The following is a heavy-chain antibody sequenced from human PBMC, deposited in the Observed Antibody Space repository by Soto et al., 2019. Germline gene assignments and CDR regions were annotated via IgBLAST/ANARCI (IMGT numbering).Heavy chain of an antibody. CDR2: ISSSSTYI. J-gene: IGHJ4*02. V-gene: IGHV3-21*01. D-gene: IGHD6-19*01. CDR3: LIAVAGSFAPDY. CDR1: GFTFSTYS. Sequence: GGSLRLSCAASGFTFSTYSMNWVRQAPGKGLEWVSYISSSSTYIYYADSVKGRFTISRDNAKNSLYLQMNSLRAEDTAVYYCLIAVAGSFAPDYWGQGTLVTVSS.